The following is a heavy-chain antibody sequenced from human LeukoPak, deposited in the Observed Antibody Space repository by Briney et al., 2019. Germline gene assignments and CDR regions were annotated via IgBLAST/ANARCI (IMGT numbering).Heavy chain of an antibody. CDR1: GGTFSSYA. CDR2: IIPIFGTA. J-gene: IGHJ6*03. V-gene: IGHV1-69*05. CDR3: AGGPAVGYYYYYMDV. D-gene: IGHD1-26*01. Sequence: SVEVSCKASGGTFSSYAISWVRQAPGQGLEWMGGIIPIFGTANYAQKFQGRVTITTDESTSTAYMELSSLRSEDTAVYYCAGGPAVGYYYYYMDVWGKGTTVTVSS.